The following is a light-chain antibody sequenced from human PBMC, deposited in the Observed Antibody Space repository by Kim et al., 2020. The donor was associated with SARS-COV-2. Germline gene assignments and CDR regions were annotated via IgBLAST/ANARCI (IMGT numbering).Light chain of an antibody. CDR1: KIGSKS. Sequence: SYELTQPPSASVAPGKTATITCRGNKIGSKSVHWYQQKPGQAPVLVICYNNDRPSGIPERFSGSNSGNTATLTISRVEVGDEADYYCQVWDTVSDHVFGTGTKVTVL. CDR2: YNN. J-gene: IGLJ1*01. V-gene: IGLV3-21*04. CDR3: QVWDTVSDHV.